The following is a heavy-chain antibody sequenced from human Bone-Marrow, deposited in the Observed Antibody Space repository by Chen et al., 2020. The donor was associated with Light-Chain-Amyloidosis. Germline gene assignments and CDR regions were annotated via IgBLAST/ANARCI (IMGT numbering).Heavy chain of an antibody. V-gene: IGHV4-59*08. Sequence: QVQLQESGPGLVKPSETLSLTCTVPGGSISSYYWSWIRQPPGKGLEWIGYIYYSGSTNYNPSLKSRVTISVDTSKNQFSLKLSSVTAADTAVYYCAFSGSYFPDAFDIWGQGTMVTVSS. CDR2: IYYSGST. J-gene: IGHJ3*02. CDR3: AFSGSYFPDAFDI. CDR1: GGSISSYY. D-gene: IGHD1-26*01.